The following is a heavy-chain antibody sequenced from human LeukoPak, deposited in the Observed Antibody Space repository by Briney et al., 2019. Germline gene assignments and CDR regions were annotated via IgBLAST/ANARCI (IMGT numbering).Heavy chain of an antibody. V-gene: IGHV1-69*04. J-gene: IGHJ6*02. CDR3: ARSSVTAIIYYYYGMDV. CDR1: GGTFSSYA. Sequence: SVKVSCKASGGTFSSYAISWVRQAPGQGLEWMGRIIPIFGIANYAQKFQGRVTITAGKSTGTAYMELSSLRSEDTAVYYCARSSVTAIIYYYYGMDVWGQGTTVTVSS. CDR2: IIPIFGIA. D-gene: IGHD2-21*02.